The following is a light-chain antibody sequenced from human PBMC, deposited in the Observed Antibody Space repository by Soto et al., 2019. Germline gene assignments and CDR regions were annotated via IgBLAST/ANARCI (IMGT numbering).Light chain of an antibody. CDR3: QQSYNSPFN. CDR1: RTITMY. J-gene: IGKJ3*01. V-gene: IGKV1-39*01. CDR2: AAS. Sequence: IQMTQSPSSLSASVGDRVTITCRASRTITMYLNWYQQKSGQAPKLLITAASTLRIRVPSRFSASGSWTAFTLTIDSLPPEDSATYYYQQSYNSPFNFGPGTKVDMK.